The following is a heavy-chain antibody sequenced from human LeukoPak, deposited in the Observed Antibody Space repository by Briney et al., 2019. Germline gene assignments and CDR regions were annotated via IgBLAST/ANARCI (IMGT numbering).Heavy chain of an antibody. Sequence: PGGSLRLSCAASGFTFSSYAMSWVRQAPGKGLEWVSAISGSGGSTYYADSVKGRFTISRDNSKNTLYLQMNSLRAEDTAVYYCAKGKYSTIRGASNFDYWGQGTLVTVSS. V-gene: IGHV3-23*01. CDR2: ISGSGGST. J-gene: IGHJ4*02. D-gene: IGHD6-6*01. CDR1: GFTFSSYA. CDR3: AKGKYSTIRGASNFDY.